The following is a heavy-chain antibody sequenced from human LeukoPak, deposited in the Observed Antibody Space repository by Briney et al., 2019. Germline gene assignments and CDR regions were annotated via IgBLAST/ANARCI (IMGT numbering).Heavy chain of an antibody. J-gene: IGHJ6*04. Sequence: RGSLRLSCAASGFTFSSYEMNWVRQAPGKGLGWVSYISSSGSTIYYADSVKGRFTISRDNAKNSLYLQMNSLRAEDTAVYYCAELGITMIGGVWGKGTTVTISS. CDR2: ISSSGSTI. CDR3: AELGITMIGGV. V-gene: IGHV3-48*03. D-gene: IGHD3-10*02. CDR1: GFTFSSYE.